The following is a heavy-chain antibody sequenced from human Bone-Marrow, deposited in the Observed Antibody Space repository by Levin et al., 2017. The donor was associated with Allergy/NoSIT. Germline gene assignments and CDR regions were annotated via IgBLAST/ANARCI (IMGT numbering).Heavy chain of an antibody. CDR3: SRLDFNYGSYY. CDR2: IYSGGST. J-gene: IGHJ4*02. CDR1: GFTISNNY. Sequence: RGESLKISCAVSGFTISNNYMSWVRQASGKGLEWVSVIYSGGSTYYADSVKGRFTISRANSENTLYLQMNSLRAEDTAVYYCSRLDFNYGSYYWGQGTLVTVSS. D-gene: IGHD3-10*01. V-gene: IGHV3-66*04.